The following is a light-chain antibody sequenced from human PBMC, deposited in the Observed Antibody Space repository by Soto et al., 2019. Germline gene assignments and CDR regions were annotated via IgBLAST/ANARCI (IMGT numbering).Light chain of an antibody. J-gene: IGLJ2*01. CDR3: CSYAGSYTFDHVV. Sequence: QSALTQPRSVSWSPGQSVTISCTGTSSDVGGYNYVSWYQQHPGKAPKLMSYDVSKRPSGVPDRFSGSKSGNTASLTISGLQAEDEADYYCCSYAGSYTFDHVVFGGGTKVTVL. CDR1: SSDVGGYNY. CDR2: DVS. V-gene: IGLV2-11*01.